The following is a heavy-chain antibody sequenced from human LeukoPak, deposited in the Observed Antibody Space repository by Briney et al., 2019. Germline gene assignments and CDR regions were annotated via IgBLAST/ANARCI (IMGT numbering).Heavy chain of an antibody. Sequence: ASAKVSCKASGGTFSSYAISWVRQAPGQGLEWMGGIIPIFGTANYAQKFQGRVTITTDESTSTAYMELSSLRSEDTAVYYCARGVPLPYYYYMDVWGKGTTVTVSS. CDR2: IIPIFGTA. D-gene: IGHD5/OR15-5a*01. CDR1: GGTFSSYA. V-gene: IGHV1-69*05. J-gene: IGHJ6*03. CDR3: ARGVPLPYYYYMDV.